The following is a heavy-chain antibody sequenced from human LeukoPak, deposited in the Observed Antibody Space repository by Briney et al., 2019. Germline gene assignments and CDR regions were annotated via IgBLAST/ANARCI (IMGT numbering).Heavy chain of an antibody. J-gene: IGHJ4*02. CDR3: TADSPVSMAHSFDF. D-gene: IGHD5-24*01. V-gene: IGHV3-15*01. CDR1: GFTFSGAW. Sequence: PGGSLRLSCAASGFTFSGAWMSWVRQAPGKGLEWVVRIKSKANGETRDYAAPVKGRLTVSRDDSLKMVYLQMSSLKTEDTGIYFCTADSPVSMAHSFDFWGQGVLVTVSS. CDR2: IKSKANGETR.